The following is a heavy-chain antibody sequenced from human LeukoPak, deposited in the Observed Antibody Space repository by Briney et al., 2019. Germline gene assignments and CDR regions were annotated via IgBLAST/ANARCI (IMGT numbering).Heavy chain of an antibody. Sequence: ASVKVSCKASGYTFTGYYMHWVRQAPGQGLEWMGWINPNSGGTNYAQKFQGWVTMTRDTSISTAYMELSRLRSDDTAVYYCATEHTIFGVVTKNWFDPWGQGTLVTVSS. D-gene: IGHD3-3*01. CDR3: ATEHTIFGVVTKNWFDP. CDR2: INPNSGGT. J-gene: IGHJ5*02. CDR1: GYTFTGYY. V-gene: IGHV1-2*04.